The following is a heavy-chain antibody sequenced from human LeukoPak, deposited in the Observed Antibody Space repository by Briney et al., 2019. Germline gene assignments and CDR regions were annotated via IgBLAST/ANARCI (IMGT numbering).Heavy chain of an antibody. CDR3: ARSRDAHLRSRYSSGWYRDEYFQH. J-gene: IGHJ1*01. V-gene: IGHV1-18*01. Sequence: EASVKVSCKASGYTFTSYGISWVRQAPGQGLEWMGWISAYNGNTNYAQKLQGRVTMTTDTSTSTAYMELRSLRSDDTAVYYCARSRDAHLRSRYSSGWYRDEYFQHWGQGTLVTVSS. CDR2: ISAYNGNT. D-gene: IGHD6-19*01. CDR1: GYTFTSYG.